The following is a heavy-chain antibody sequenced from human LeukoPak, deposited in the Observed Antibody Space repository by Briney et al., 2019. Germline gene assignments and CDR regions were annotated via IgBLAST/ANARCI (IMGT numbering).Heavy chain of an antibody. J-gene: IGHJ4*02. V-gene: IGHV3-23*01. D-gene: IGHD7-27*01. CDR2: ITTSDGST. CDR1: GGSISSGDYY. Sequence: LSLTCTVSGGSISSGDYYWSWVRQAPGKGLEWVSTITTSDGSTYYADSVKGRFTVSRDNSKNTLFLQMNSLRAEDTAVYYCAKDGGLWVSAHWGDSWGRGTLVTVSS. CDR3: AKDGGLWVSAHWGDS.